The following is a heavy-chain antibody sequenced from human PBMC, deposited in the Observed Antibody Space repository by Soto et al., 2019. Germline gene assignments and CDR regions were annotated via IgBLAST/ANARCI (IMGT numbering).Heavy chain of an antibody. V-gene: IGHV4-34*01. CDR3: ARLGAYYQSLDP. D-gene: IGHD2-21*01. CDR2: INDSGTI. Sequence: SETLSLTCAVYGGSFSGFYWIWIRQTPGKGLEWVGEINDSGTINYNPSLKNQVTISIDTSKNQFSLKLSSVTAADTAVYYCARLGAYYQSLDPWGPGTLVTSPQ. J-gene: IGHJ5*02. CDR1: GGSFSGFY.